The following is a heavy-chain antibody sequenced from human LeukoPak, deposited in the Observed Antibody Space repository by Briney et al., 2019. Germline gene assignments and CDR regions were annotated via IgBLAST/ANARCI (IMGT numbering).Heavy chain of an antibody. CDR1: GYSISSGYY. D-gene: IGHD3-22*01. CDR2: IYHSGST. J-gene: IGHJ6*03. CDR3: AREGSGYFHYMDV. V-gene: IGHV4-38-2*02. Sequence: SETLSLTCTVSGYSISSGYYWGWIRQPPGKGLEWIGSIYHSGSTYYSPSLKSRVTISVDTSKNQFSLKLSSVTAADTAVYYCAREGSGYFHYMDVWGKGTTVTVSS.